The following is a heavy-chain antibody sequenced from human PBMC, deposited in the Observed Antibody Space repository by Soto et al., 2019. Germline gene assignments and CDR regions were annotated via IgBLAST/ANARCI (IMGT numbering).Heavy chain of an antibody. Sequence: ASVKVSCKASGYTFTGYYMHWVRQAPGQGLEWMGWINPNSGGTNYAQKFQGWVTMTRDTSISTAYMELSRLRSDDTAVYYCARDQEQQLVYYGMDVWGQGTTVTVSS. CDR3: ARDQEQQLVYYGMDV. CDR2: INPNSGGT. J-gene: IGHJ6*02. V-gene: IGHV1-2*04. D-gene: IGHD6-13*01. CDR1: GYTFTGYY.